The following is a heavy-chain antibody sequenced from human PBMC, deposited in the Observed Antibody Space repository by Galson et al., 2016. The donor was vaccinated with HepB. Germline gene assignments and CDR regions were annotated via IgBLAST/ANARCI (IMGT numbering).Heavy chain of an antibody. CDR2: ISTTGGSP. J-gene: IGHJ4*02. CDR1: GFAFSAYG. Sequence: SLRLSCAASGFAFSAYGMTWVRQAPRKGLEWVAAISTTGGSPDYADSVRGRFTIPRDNSKNMLYLQMNSLRAEDSALYYCAKGTTRPGDNWGQGILVTVSS. CDR3: AKGTTRPGDN. V-gene: IGHV3-23*01. D-gene: IGHD4-11*01.